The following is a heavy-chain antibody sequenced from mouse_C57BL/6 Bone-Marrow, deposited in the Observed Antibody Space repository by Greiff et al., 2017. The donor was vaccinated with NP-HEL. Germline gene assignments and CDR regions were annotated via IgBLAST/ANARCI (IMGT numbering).Heavy chain of an antibody. CDR1: GYTFTSYW. CDR2: IDPSDSYT. V-gene: IGHV1-50*01. CDR3: ARSGLLPEGFAY. Sequence: VQLQQPGAELVKPGASVKLSCKASGYTFTSYWMQWVKQRPGQGLEWIGEIDPSDSYTNYNQKFKGKATLTVDTSSSTAYMQLSSLTSEDSAVYYCARSGLLPEGFAYWGQGTLVTVSA. J-gene: IGHJ3*01. D-gene: IGHD3-1*01.